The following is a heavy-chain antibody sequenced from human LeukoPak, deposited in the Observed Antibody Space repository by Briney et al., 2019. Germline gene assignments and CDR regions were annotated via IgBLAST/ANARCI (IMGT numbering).Heavy chain of an antibody. CDR3: ARDLGVGATVDY. V-gene: IGHV1-69*01. D-gene: IGHD1-26*01. CDR2: IIPIFGTA. J-gene: IGHJ4*02. Sequence: SVKVSCKASGGTFGSCAISWVRQAPGQGLEWMGGIIPIFGTANYAQKFQGRVTITADESTSTAYMELSSLRSEDTAVYYCARDLGVGATVDYWGQGTLVTVSS. CDR1: GGTFGSCA.